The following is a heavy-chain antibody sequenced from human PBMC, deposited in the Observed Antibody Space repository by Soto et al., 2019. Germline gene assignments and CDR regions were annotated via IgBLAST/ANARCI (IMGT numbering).Heavy chain of an antibody. Sequence: GASVKVSCKASGGSFSNFGIRWVRQAPGQGLEWMGGIVPVFGRPNYAQRFRGRLTITADESTSTGYMELISLRSDDTPFYYCATEGSGYNFWCPGTQVTVSS. D-gene: IGHD5-12*01. CDR3: ATEGSGYNF. CDR2: IVPVFGRP. V-gene: IGHV1-69*13. J-gene: IGHJ4*02. CDR1: GGSFSNFG.